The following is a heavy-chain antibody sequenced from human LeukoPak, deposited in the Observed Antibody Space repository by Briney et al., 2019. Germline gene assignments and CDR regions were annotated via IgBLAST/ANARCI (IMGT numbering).Heavy chain of an antibody. D-gene: IGHD2-2*02. CDR2: IYYSGST. CDR3: ARGGIGYCSSTSCCTGNWFDP. CDR1: GGSISSYY. V-gene: IGHV4-59*01. Sequence: SETLSLTCTVSGGSISSYYWSWIRQPPGKGLEWIGYIYYSGSTNYNPSLKSRVTISVDTSKNQFSLKLSSVTAADTAVYYCARGGIGYCSSTSCCTGNWFDPWGQGTLVTVSS. J-gene: IGHJ5*02.